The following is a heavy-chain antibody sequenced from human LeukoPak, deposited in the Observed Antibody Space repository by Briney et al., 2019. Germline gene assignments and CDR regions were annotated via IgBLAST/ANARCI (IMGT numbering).Heavy chain of an antibody. V-gene: IGHV4-34*01. CDR1: GGSFSGYY. J-gene: IGHJ6*03. CDR3: ARDGQQLDPTTFYYYYYMDV. D-gene: IGHD6-13*01. CDR2: INHSGST. Sequence: PSETLSLTCAVYGGSFSGYYWSWIRQPPGKGLEWIGEINHSGSTNYNPSLKSRVTMSVDTSKNQFSLKLSSVTAADTAVYYCARDGQQLDPTTFYYYYYMDVWGKGTTVTISS.